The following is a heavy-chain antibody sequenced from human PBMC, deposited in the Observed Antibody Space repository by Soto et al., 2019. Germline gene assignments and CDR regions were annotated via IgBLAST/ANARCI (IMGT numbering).Heavy chain of an antibody. V-gene: IGHV4-59*08. Sequence: SETLSLTCTVSGGYISSYYWSWIRQPPGKGLEWIGYIYYSGSTNYNPSLKSRVTISVDTSKNQFSLKLSSVTAADTAVYYCASTVLPAAMVGSDAEYFQHWGQGTLVTVSS. D-gene: IGHD2-2*01. CDR1: GGYISSYY. CDR2: IYYSGST. CDR3: ASTVLPAAMVGSDAEYFQH. J-gene: IGHJ1*01.